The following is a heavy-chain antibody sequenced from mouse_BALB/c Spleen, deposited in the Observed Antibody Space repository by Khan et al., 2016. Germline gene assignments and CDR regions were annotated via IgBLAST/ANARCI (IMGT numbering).Heavy chain of an antibody. V-gene: IGHV5-17*02. CDR2: ISSGSNTI. D-gene: IGHD2-5*01. J-gene: IGHJ4*01. CDR3: ARRIVTRDCYGMDY. Sequence: EVELVESGGGLVQPGGSRKLSCAASGFNFSSFGMHWVRQAPEKGLEWVAYISSGSNTIYYADTVKGRFTISRDNPKKTLFLQMTSLRSEDTAMYYCARRIVTRDCYGMDYWGQGTSVTVSS. CDR1: GFNFSSFG.